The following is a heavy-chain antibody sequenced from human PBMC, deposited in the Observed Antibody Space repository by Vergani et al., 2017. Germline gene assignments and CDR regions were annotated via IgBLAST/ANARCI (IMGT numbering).Heavy chain of an antibody. J-gene: IGHJ4*02. CDR2: IYYSGST. CDR1: GGSISSSTYS. Sequence: QLQLQESGPGLVKPSETLSLTCTVSGGSISSSTYSWGWFRQPPGKGLEWIGSIYYSGSTYYNPSLKSRGTISVDTSKNQISLRLSSVTAADTAVYYCASLATVTTYFDCWGQGTLVAVSS. CDR3: ASLATVTTYFDC. D-gene: IGHD4-11*01. V-gene: IGHV4-39*07.